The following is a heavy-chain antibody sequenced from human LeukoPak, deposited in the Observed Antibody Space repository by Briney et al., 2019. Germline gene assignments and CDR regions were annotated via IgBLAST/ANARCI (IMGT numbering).Heavy chain of an antibody. J-gene: IGHJ4*02. Sequence: GGSLRLSXAASGFTFSSYWMHWVRQAPGKGLVWVSRVNSDGSSTSYADSVKGRFTISRDNAKNTLYLQMNSLRAEDTAVYYCAIDPILTGYYSYFDYWGQGTLVTVSS. CDR2: VNSDGSST. CDR3: AIDPILTGYYSYFDY. D-gene: IGHD3-9*01. V-gene: IGHV3-74*01. CDR1: GFTFSSYW.